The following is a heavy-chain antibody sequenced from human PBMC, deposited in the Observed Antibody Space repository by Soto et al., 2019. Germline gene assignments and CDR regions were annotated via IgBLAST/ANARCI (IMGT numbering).Heavy chain of an antibody. D-gene: IGHD2-21*01. J-gene: IGHJ4*02. CDR1: GGSISSYY. V-gene: IGHV4-59*01. CDR3: ARVTGDIVVDY. Sequence: SETLSLTCTVSGGSISSYYWSWIRQPPGKGLEWIGYIYYSGSTNYNPSLKSRVTISVDTSKNQFSLKLSSVTAADTAVYYCARVTGDIVVDYWGQGTLVTV. CDR2: IYYSGST.